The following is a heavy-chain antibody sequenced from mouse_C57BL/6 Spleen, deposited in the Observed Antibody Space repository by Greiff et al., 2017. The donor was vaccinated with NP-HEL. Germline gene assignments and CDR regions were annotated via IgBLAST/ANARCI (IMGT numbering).Heavy chain of an antibody. V-gene: IGHV1-18*01. CDR2: INPNNGGT. D-gene: IGHD1-1*01. J-gene: IGHJ4*01. CDR1: GYTFTDYN. Sequence: EVQLQQSGPELVKPGASVKIPCKASGYTFTDYNMDWVKQSHGKSLEWIGDINPNNGGTIYNQKFKGKATLTVDKSSSTAYMELRSLTSEDTAVYYCARLHYYGSSYAMDYWGQGTSVTVSS. CDR3: ARLHYYGSSYAMDY.